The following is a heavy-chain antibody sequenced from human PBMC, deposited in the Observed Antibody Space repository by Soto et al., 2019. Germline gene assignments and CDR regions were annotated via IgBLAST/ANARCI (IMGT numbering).Heavy chain of an antibody. CDR3: VTTSLVVAAATREDY. CDR2: INSDGSST. Sequence: EVQLVESGGGLVQPGGSLRLSCAASGFTFSSYWRHWVRQAPGKGLVLFSRINSDGSSTSYSDSVKGRFTISRDNAKNTLYLQLNSLRADDTAVYYCVTTSLVVAAATREDYWGQGTPVTVSS. D-gene: IGHD2-15*01. V-gene: IGHV3-74*01. CDR1: GFTFSSYW. J-gene: IGHJ4*02.